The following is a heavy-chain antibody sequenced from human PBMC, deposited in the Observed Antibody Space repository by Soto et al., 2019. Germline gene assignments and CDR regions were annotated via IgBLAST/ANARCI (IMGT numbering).Heavy chain of an antibody. J-gene: IGHJ6*02. Sequence: SETLSPTCTVSGASVSSGSFHWIWILQPPGKVRHGIGYIFYSGTINYNPTLKRRVTISVDTSKSQFSLKLSSVTDADTAMYYCARDIGSYLHYGLGVWGQGTTVTVSS. CDR3: ARDIGSYLHYGLGV. D-gene: IGHD1-26*01. CDR2: IFYSGTI. CDR1: GASVSSGSFH. V-gene: IGHV4-61*01.